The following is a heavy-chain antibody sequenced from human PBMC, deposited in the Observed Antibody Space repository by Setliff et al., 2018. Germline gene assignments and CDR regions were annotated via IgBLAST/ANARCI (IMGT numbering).Heavy chain of an antibody. CDR1: GFISDDYG. J-gene: IGHJ4*02. V-gene: IGHV3-20*04. CDR3: ARDFRDCRSCQKGYFDY. CDR2: ISWNGGGS. Sequence: RAGGSLRLSCEVSGFISDDYGMNWVRQSPGKGLEWVSGISWNGGGSGYADSVKGRFTISRDSAKNSLYLQMDSLRADDTALYYCARDFRDCRSCQKGYFDYWGQGTLVTVSS. D-gene: IGHD2-21*01.